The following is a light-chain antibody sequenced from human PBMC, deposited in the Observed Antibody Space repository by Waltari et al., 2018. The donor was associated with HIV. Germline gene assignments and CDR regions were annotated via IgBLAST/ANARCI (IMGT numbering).Light chain of an antibody. V-gene: IGLV2-8*01. CDR3: SSHAGSKVV. CDR1: SSDVGGYNY. J-gene: IGLJ2*01. CDR2: DVI. Sequence: QSALTQPPSASGSPGQSVTLSCTGTSSDVGGYNYVSWHQQHPGKAPKLMIYDVINGPSWVPDRFSGSKSGNTASLTVSGLQPEDEADYYCSSHAGSKVVFGGGTRLTVL.